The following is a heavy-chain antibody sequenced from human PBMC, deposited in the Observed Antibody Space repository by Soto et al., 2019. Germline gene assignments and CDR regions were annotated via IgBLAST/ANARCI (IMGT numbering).Heavy chain of an antibody. D-gene: IGHD2-15*01. V-gene: IGHV1-69*13. CDR3: VIQRSGVVY. Sequence: SVKVSCKASGGTFSSYAISWVRQAPGQGLEWMGGIIPIFGTANYAQKFQGRVTITADESMSTAYMELSRLRSDDTAVYYCVIQRSGVVYWGQGTLVTVSS. CDR1: GGTFSSYA. J-gene: IGHJ4*02. CDR2: IIPIFGTA.